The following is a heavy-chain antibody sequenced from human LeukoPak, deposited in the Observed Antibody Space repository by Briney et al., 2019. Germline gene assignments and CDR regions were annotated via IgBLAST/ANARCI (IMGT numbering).Heavy chain of an antibody. Sequence: AGGSLRLSCTASGFTFSNFWMGWVRQAPGKGLEWVANIKQDETEKFYLGSVKGRFTISRDNSKNTLFLQMNSLRAEDTAVYYCATGRDGTNWAADYWGQGTLVTVSS. CDR2: IKQDETEK. V-gene: IGHV3-7*01. D-gene: IGHD5-24*01. CDR3: ATGRDGTNWAADY. J-gene: IGHJ4*02. CDR1: GFTFSNFW.